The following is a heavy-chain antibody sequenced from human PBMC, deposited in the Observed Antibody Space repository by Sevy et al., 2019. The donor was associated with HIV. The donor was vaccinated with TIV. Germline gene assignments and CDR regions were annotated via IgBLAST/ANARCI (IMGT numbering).Heavy chain of an antibody. V-gene: IGHV4-59*08. Sequence: SETLSLTCTVSGGSINSDHWNWIRQPPGKGLEWIGYVYYTGGTNYNPSLKNRLTISVDWTKNQFPLKLTSVTAADTAVYYCARRNDFDIWGQGTMVTVSS. J-gene: IGHJ3*02. CDR2: VYYTGGT. CDR3: ARRNDFDI. CDR1: GGSINSDH.